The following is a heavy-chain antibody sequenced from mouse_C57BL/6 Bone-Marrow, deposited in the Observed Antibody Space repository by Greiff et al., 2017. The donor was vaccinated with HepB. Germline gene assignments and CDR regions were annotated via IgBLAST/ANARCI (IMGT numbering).Heavy chain of an antibody. J-gene: IGHJ3*01. Sequence: DVMLVESGGGLVQPGGSLSLSCAASGFTFTDYYMSWVRQPPGKALEWLGFIRNKANGYTTEYSASVKGRFTISRDNSQSILYLQMNALRAEDSATYYCARDYYGSGAYWGQGTLVTVSA. CDR3: ARDYYGSGAY. CDR2: IRNKANGYTT. CDR1: GFTFTDYY. D-gene: IGHD1-1*01. V-gene: IGHV7-3*01.